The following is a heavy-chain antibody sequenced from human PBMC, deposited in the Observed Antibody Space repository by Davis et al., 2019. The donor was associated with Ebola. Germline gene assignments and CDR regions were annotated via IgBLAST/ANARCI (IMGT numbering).Heavy chain of an antibody. J-gene: IGHJ4*02. CDR2: IYYSGST. Sequence: MPSETLSLTCTVSGGSISSYYWSWIRQPPGKGLEWIGYIYYSGSTNYNPSLKSRVTISVDTSKNQFSLKLSSVTAADTAMYYCARGPIAVVGTYGAFFDYWDQGTLVTVSS. CDR1: GGSISSYY. V-gene: IGHV4-59*01. D-gene: IGHD6-19*01. CDR3: ARGPIAVVGTYGAFFDY.